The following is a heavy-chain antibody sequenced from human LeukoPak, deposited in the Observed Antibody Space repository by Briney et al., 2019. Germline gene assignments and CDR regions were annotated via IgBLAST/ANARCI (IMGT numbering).Heavy chain of an antibody. V-gene: IGHV4-34*01. J-gene: IGHJ4*02. CDR2: IYYTGTT. D-gene: IGHD3-3*02. CDR3: ARRGGRSVIGY. CDR1: GGSFSGFY. Sequence: SETLSLTCEVYGGSFSGFYWSWIRQSPGKGLEWIGEIYYTGTTNYNPSLKSRVTISIDKSKKQMSLKLSSVTAADTAVYYCARRGGRSVIGYWGQGTLVTVSP.